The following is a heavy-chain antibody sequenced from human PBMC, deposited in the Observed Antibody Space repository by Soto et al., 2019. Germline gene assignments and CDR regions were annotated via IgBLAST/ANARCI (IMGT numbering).Heavy chain of an antibody. V-gene: IGHV4-39*01. CDR1: GGSISSSSYY. CDR2: IYYSGST. D-gene: IGHD6-13*01. J-gene: IGHJ1*01. CDR3: ARRKRYSSSWLQPDAEYFQH. Sequence: QLQLQESGPGLVKPSETLSLTCTVSGGSISSSSYYWGWIRQPPGKGLEWIGSIYYSGSTYYNPSLKSRVPMSVDTSKNQFSLKLSSVTAADTAVYYCARRKRYSSSWLQPDAEYFQHWGQGTLVTVSS.